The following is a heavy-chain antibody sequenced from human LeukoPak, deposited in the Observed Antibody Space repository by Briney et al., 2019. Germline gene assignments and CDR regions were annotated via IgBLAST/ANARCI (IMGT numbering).Heavy chain of an antibody. V-gene: IGHV3-30-3*01. D-gene: IGHD2-2*02. CDR3: ARDGAIGTVERRFDY. CDR1: GFTFSSYA. Sequence: PGGSLRLSCAASGFTFSSYAMHWVRQAPGKGLEWVAVISDDGSNNFYADSVKGRFTISRDNSKNTLYLQMNSLRPEDTAVYYCARDGAIGTVERRFDYWGQGTLVTVSS. CDR2: ISDDGSNN. J-gene: IGHJ4*02.